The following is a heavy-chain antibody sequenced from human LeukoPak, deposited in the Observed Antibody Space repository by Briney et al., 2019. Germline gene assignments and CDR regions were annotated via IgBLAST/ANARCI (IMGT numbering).Heavy chain of an antibody. V-gene: IGHV3-9*01. Sequence: QPGGSLRLSCAASGFTFDDYAMHWVRQAPGKGLEWVSGIIWNSGSIGYADSVKGRFTISRDNAKNSLYLQMNSLRAEDTALYYCAKDGVAKYSSGWLAFGRGQGTLVTVSS. CDR3: AKDGVAKYSSGWLAFG. CDR2: IIWNSGSI. J-gene: IGHJ4*02. D-gene: IGHD6-19*01. CDR1: GFTFDDYA.